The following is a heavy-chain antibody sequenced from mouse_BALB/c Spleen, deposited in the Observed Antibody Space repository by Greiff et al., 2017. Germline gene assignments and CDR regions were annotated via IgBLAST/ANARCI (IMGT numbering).Heavy chain of an antibody. V-gene: IGHV1-7*01. D-gene: IGHD6-1*01. Sequence: VQLQQSGAELAKPGASVKMSCKASGYTFTSYWMHWVKQRPGQGLEWIGYINPSTGYTEYNQKFKDKATLTADKSSSTAYMQLSSLTSEDSAVYYCARRQRGGYAMDYWGQGTSVTVSS. CDR3: ARRQRGGYAMDY. J-gene: IGHJ4*01. CDR1: GYTFTSYW. CDR2: INPSTGYT.